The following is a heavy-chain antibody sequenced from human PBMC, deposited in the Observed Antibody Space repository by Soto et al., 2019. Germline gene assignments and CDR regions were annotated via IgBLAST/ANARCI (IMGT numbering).Heavy chain of an antibody. V-gene: IGHV1-69*12. D-gene: IGHD6-19*01. CDR3: AGEAAPNSSGWRY. Sequence: QVQLVQSGAEVKKPGSSVKVSCKASGDTYSSYEINWVRQAPGLGLEWMGVIVPVYGTANYAPKFQGRVTLIADVTTGTTYRELSSLRSEDTAVYFCAGEAAPNSSGWRYWGQGSLVTVPS. J-gene: IGHJ4*02. CDR1: GDTYSSYE. CDR2: IVPVYGTA.